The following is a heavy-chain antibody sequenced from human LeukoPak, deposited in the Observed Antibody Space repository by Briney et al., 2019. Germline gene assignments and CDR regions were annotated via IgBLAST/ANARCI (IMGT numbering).Heavy chain of an antibody. V-gene: IGHV1-2*02. CDR1: GYTFTSYD. Sequence: ASVKVSCKASGYTFTSYDINWVRQAPGQGLEWMGWINSNSGGTNYAQKFQGRVTMTRDTSISTAYMELSRLRSDDTAVYYCARDAIAAAGTQLPYYYYYMDVWGKGTTVTISS. CDR3: ARDAIAAAGTQLPYYYYYMDV. J-gene: IGHJ6*03. D-gene: IGHD6-13*01. CDR2: INSNSGGT.